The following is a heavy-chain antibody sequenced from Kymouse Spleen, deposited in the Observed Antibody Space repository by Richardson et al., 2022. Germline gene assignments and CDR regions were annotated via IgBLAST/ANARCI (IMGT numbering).Heavy chain of an antibody. CDR1: GFTFSSYG. Sequence: QVQLVESGGGVVQPGRSLRLSCAASGFTFSSYGMHWVRQAPGKGLEWVAVIWYDGSNKYYADSVKGRFTISRDNSKNTLYLQMNSLRAEDTAVYYCASGYSGYDSLFDYWGQGTLVTVSS. CDR2: IWYDGSNK. V-gene: IGHV3-33*01. CDR3: ASGYSGYDSLFDY. J-gene: IGHJ4*02. D-gene: IGHD5-12*01.